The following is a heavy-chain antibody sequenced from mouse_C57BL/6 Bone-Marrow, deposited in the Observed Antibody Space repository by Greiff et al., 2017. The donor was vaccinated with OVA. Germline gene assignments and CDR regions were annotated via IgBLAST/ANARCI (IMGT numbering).Heavy chain of an antibody. CDR2: ISNLAYSI. CDR1: GFTFSDYG. D-gene: IGHD2-5*01. J-gene: IGHJ2*01. CDR3: ARHSNYFFFDY. Sequence: EVNLVESGGGLVQPGGSLKLSCAASGFTFSDYGMAWVRQAPRKGPEWVAFISNLAYSIYYADTVTGRFTISRENAKNTLYLEMSSLRSEDTAMDYCARHSNYFFFDYWGQGTTLTVSS. V-gene: IGHV5-15*01.